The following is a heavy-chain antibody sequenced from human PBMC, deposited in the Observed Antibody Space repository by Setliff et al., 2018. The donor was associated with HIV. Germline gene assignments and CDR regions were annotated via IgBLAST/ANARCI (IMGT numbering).Heavy chain of an antibody. CDR2: IYYSGST. D-gene: IGHD3-16*01. CDR3: ARRDGYKRGSWFDP. Sequence: PSETLSLTCTVSGGSISSSSYYWGWIRQPPGKGLEWIGNIYYSGSTYYNPSLKSRVTISVDTSKNQFSLRLSSVTAADTAVYYCARRDGYKRGSWFDPWGQGTLVTVSS. CDR1: GGSISSSSYY. J-gene: IGHJ5*02. V-gene: IGHV4-39*01.